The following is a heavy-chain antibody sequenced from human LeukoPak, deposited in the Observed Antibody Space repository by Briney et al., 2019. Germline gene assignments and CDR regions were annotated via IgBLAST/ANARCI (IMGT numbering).Heavy chain of an antibody. CDR3: ARAYGYSYGTLDY. V-gene: IGHV4-59*01. Sequence: SETLSLTCSVSGVSITGYFWSWIRQPPGKGLEWIGYISYPGNSNYNPSLNSRVTISLDASNNQFSLRLNSLTPADTAVYYCARAYGYSYGTLDYWGQGTLVTVSS. CDR1: GVSITGYF. D-gene: IGHD5-18*01. CDR2: ISYPGNS. J-gene: IGHJ4*02.